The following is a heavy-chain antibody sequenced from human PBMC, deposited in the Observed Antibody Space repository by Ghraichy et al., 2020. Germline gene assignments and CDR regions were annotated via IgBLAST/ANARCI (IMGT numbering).Heavy chain of an antibody. Sequence: GGSLRLSCAASGFSISSYGLHWVRQAPGKGLEWVAVIWYAGNNKDHADSVKGRFTISGDSSKNTLYLQMNDLRVEDTAVYYCAKDAWALLTDYYRMDVWGQGTTVSVSS. CDR2: IWYAGNNK. D-gene: IGHD1-26*01. CDR3: AKDAWALLTDYYRMDV. J-gene: IGHJ6*02. CDR1: GFSISSYG. V-gene: IGHV3-33*04.